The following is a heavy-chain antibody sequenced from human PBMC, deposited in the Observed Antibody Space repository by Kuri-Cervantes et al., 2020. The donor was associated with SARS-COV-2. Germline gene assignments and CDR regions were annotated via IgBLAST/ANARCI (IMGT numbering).Heavy chain of an antibody. Sequence: ASVKVSCKASGYTFTSYGISWVRQAPGQGLEWMGWINPNSGGTNYAQKFQGRVTMTRDTSISTAYMGLSRLRSDDTAVYYCARESYCSSTSCYPDMDVWGKGTTVTVSS. CDR2: INPNSGGT. D-gene: IGHD2-2*01. V-gene: IGHV1-2*02. CDR3: ARESYCSSTSCYPDMDV. J-gene: IGHJ6*03. CDR1: GYTFTSYG.